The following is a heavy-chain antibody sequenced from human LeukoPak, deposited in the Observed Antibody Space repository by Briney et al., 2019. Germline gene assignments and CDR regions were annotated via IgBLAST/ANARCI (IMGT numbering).Heavy chain of an antibody. Sequence: GASVKVSCKASGYTFTSYDINWVRQATGQGLEWMGWMNPNSGNTGYAQKFQGRVTMTRNTSISTPYMELSSLRSEDTAVYYCARGAGIVVVPAAIQGATAMVKDYYYYYMDVWGKGTTVTVSS. D-gene: IGHD2-2*02. V-gene: IGHV1-8*01. CDR3: ARGAGIVVVPAAIQGATAMVKDYYYYYMDV. CDR2: MNPNSGNT. CDR1: GYTFTSYD. J-gene: IGHJ6*03.